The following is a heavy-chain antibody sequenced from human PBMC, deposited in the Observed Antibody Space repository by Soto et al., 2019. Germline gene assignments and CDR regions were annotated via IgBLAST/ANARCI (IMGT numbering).Heavy chain of an antibody. D-gene: IGHD6-13*01. CDR1: GGTFSSYA. V-gene: IGHV1-69*06. CDR2: IIPIFGTA. CDR3: ARDRDSSSWDDTNWFDP. Sequence: GASVKVSCKASGGTFSSYAISWVRQAPGQGLEWMGGIIPIFGTANYAQKFQGRVTITADKSTSTAYMELSSLRSEDTAVYYCARDRDSSSWDDTNWFDPWGQGTLVTVSS. J-gene: IGHJ5*02.